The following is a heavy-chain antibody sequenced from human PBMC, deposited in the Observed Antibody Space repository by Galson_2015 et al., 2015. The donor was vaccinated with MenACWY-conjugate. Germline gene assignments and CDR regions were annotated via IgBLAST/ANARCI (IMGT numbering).Heavy chain of an antibody. CDR3: AREGGAAKEFDY. CDR2: ISSGGSSI. Sequence: SLRLSCAASGFSFSDYDMSWIRPAPGKGLEWVSYISSGGSSIDHAEFVKGRFTISRDNAKNSQYLQMNSLRAEDTAVYYCAREGGAAKEFDYWGQGTLVTVSS. CDR1: GFSFSDYD. V-gene: IGHV3-11*01. D-gene: IGHD2-15*01. J-gene: IGHJ4*02.